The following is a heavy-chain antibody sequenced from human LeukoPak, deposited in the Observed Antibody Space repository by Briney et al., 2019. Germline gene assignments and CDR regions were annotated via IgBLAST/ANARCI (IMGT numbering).Heavy chain of an antibody. D-gene: IGHD4-17*01. J-gene: IGHJ4*02. CDR3: ARHPHIYGDHDY. Sequence: SETLSPTCTVSGGSISSYYWSWIRQPPGKGLEWIGYIYYSGSTNYNPSLKSRVTISVDTSKNQFSLKLSSVTAADTAVYYCARHPHIYGDHDYWGQGTLVTVSS. CDR1: GGSISSYY. CDR2: IYYSGST. V-gene: IGHV4-59*01.